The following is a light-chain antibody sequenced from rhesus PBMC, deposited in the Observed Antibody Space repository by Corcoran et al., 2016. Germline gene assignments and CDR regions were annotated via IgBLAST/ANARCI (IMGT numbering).Light chain of an antibody. Sequence: DIQMTQSPSSLSASVGDRVTITCRTSENVKNYLNWYQQKPGKAPRLLIYKTPILQSGVPSRFSGSGSGTDDTFTIRGLQSEDGATYYCQQNYGTPPTFGGGTKVEIK. V-gene: IGKV1-74*01. J-gene: IGKJ4*01. CDR3: QQNYGTPPT. CDR2: KTP. CDR1: ENVKNY.